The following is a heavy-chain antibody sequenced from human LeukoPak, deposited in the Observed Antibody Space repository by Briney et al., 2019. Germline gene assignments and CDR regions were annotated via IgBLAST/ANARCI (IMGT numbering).Heavy chain of an antibody. CDR1: GFTFSSYG. CDR3: AKDSYDYVWGSYRDY. Sequence: GGSLRLSCAASGFTFSSYGMHWVRQAPGKGLEWVAFIRYDGSNKYYADSVKGRFTISRDNSKNTLYLQMNSLRAEDTAVYYCAKDSYDYVWGSYRDYWGQGTLVTVSS. D-gene: IGHD3-16*02. CDR2: IRYDGSNK. J-gene: IGHJ4*02. V-gene: IGHV3-30*02.